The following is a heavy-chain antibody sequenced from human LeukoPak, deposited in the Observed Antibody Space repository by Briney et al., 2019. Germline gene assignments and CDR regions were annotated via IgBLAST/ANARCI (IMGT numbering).Heavy chain of an antibody. CDR3: ASEGY. CDR1: GFTFSGYA. CDR2: ISYDGSNK. J-gene: IGHJ4*02. Sequence: GGSLRLSCAASGFTFSGYAMHWVRQAPGKGLEWVAVISYDGSNKYYADSVKGRFTISRDNSKNALYLQMNSLRAEDTAVYYCASEGYWGQGTLVTVSS. V-gene: IGHV3-30-3*01.